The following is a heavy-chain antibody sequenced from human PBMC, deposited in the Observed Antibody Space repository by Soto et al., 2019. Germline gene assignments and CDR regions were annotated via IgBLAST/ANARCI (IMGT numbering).Heavy chain of an antibody. CDR2: IYHSGST. Sequence: TSETLSLTCAVSGYSISSGYYWGWIRQPPGKGLEWIGSIYHSGSTYYNPSLKSRVTISVDTSKNQFSLKLSSVTAADTAVYYCARALTYYCSSTSCSPYYYGMDVWGQGTTVTVSS. CDR1: GYSISSGYY. V-gene: IGHV4-38-2*01. D-gene: IGHD2-2*01. CDR3: ARALTYYCSSTSCSPYYYGMDV. J-gene: IGHJ6*02.